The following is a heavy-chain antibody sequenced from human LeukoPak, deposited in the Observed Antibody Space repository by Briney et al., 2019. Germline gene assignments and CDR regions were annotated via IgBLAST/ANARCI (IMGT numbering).Heavy chain of an antibody. V-gene: IGHV3-9*01. CDR1: GFTFDDYA. Sequence: GGSLRLSCAASGFTFDDYAMHWVRQAPGKGLEWVSGISWNSGSIGYADSVKGRFTISRDNANNSLYLQMNSLGAEDTAVYYCAYLNSHAFDIWGQGTMVTVSS. D-gene: IGHD2-21*01. J-gene: IGHJ3*02. CDR3: AYLNSHAFDI. CDR2: ISWNSGSI.